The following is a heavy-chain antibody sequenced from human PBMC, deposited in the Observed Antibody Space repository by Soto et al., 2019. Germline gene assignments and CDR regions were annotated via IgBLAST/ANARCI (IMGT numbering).Heavy chain of an antibody. Sequence: ASVKVSCKASGYTFTGYYMHWVRQAPGQGLEWMGWINPNSGGTNYAQKFQGRVTMTRDTSISTAYMELSRLRSDDTAVYYCAKSTSSWYDGAYYYGMDVWGQGTTVTVSS. D-gene: IGHD6-13*01. V-gene: IGHV1-2*02. J-gene: IGHJ6*02. CDR2: INPNSGGT. CDR1: GYTFTGYY. CDR3: AKSTSSWYDGAYYYGMDV.